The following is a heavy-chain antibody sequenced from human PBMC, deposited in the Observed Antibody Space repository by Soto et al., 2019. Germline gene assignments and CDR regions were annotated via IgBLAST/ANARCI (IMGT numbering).Heavy chain of an antibody. V-gene: IGHV3-49*04. D-gene: IGHD3-22*01. CDR1: GHTFGDYP. CDR3: SRDPYDSRGYYGMAV. J-gene: IGHJ6*02. Sequence: GGSLRLSCPASGHTFGDYPMSWVRQAPGKGLEWVGFIRSQAYRGTTEYAASVKGRFTISRDDSKSIAYLQMNSLKTEDTAVYYCSRDPYDSRGYYGMAVWGQGTTVIVSS. CDR2: IRSQAYRGTT.